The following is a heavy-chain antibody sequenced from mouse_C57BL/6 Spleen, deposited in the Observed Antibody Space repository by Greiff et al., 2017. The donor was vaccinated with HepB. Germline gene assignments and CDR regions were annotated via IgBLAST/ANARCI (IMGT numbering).Heavy chain of an antibody. D-gene: IGHD2-10*02. CDR3: AEVVRSSFAY. Sequence: EVQLQQSGPELVKPGASVKISCKASGYTFTDYYMNWVKQSHGKSLEWIGVINPNNGSTSYNQKFKGKATLTVDKSSSTADMELRSLTSDDTAVYYCAEVVRSSFAYWGQGTLVTVSS. V-gene: IGHV1-26*01. CDR2: INPNNGST. J-gene: IGHJ3*01. CDR1: GYTFTDYY.